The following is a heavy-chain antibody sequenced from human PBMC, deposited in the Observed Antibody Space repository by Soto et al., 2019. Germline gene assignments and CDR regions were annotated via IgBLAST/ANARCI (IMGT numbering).Heavy chain of an antibody. J-gene: IGHJ4*02. D-gene: IGHD3-22*01. CDR1: GGSISSGGYY. CDR2: IYYSGST. CDR3: ARRGSRTYYYDSSGYYFDY. Sequence: PSETLSLTCTVSGGSISSGGYYWSWIRQHPGKGLEWIGYIYYSGSTYYNPSLKSRVTISVDTSKNQFSLKLSSVTAADTAVYYCARRGSRTYYYDSSGYYFDYWGQGTLVTVSS. V-gene: IGHV4-31*03.